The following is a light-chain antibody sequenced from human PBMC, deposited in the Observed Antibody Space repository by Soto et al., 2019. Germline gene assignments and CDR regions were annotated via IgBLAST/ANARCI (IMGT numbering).Light chain of an antibody. CDR2: GNI. CDR1: SSNIGAGYD. J-gene: IGLJ3*02. V-gene: IGLV1-40*01. Sequence: QPVLTQPPSVSGAPGQRVTISCTGSSSNIGAGYDVHWYQQVPGTAPKLLIYGNINRPSGVPDRFSGSKSGTSASLAITGLQAEDEADYYCSSYTSSSTWVFGGGTKVTVL. CDR3: SSYTSSSTWV.